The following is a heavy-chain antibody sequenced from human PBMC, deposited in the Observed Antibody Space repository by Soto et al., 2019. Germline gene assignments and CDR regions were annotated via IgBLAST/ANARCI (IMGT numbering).Heavy chain of an antibody. CDR1: GFTFSDYY. D-gene: IGHD1-20*01. CDR3: ARGEDNWNPFPFDY. Sequence: QVQLVESGGGLVKPGGSLRLSCAASGFTFSDYYMSWIRQAPGKGLEWVSYISSSGSNKYYADSVKGRFTISRDNAKNALYLQMNSLRVEDTAVYYCARGEDNWNPFPFDYWGQGSLVTVSS. V-gene: IGHV3-11*01. J-gene: IGHJ4*02. CDR2: ISSSGSNK.